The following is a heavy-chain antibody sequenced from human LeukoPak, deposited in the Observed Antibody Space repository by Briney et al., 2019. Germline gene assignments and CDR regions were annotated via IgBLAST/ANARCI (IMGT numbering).Heavy chain of an antibody. J-gene: IGHJ5*02. V-gene: IGHV4-61*08. CDR3: ARAPLWFGIPFDP. CDR1: GASISGSGYY. Sequence: SETLSLTCTVSGASISGSGYYWGWIRQPPGKGLEWIGYIYYSGSTNYNPSLKSRVTISVDTSKNQFSLKLSSVTAADTAVYYCARAPLWFGIPFDPWGQGTLVTVSS. D-gene: IGHD3-10*01. CDR2: IYYSGST.